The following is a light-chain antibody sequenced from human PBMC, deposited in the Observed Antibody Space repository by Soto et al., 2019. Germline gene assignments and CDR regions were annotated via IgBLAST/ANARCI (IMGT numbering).Light chain of an antibody. Sequence: DIQMTQSPSTLSASVGDRVTITCRASQSISSWLAWYQQKPGKAPKLLIYDASSLESGVPSRFSGSGSGTEFTLTISSLQPDDFANYYCQQYNSYSWKFGQGTKVEIK. J-gene: IGKJ1*01. V-gene: IGKV1-5*01. CDR2: DAS. CDR3: QQYNSYSWK. CDR1: QSISSW.